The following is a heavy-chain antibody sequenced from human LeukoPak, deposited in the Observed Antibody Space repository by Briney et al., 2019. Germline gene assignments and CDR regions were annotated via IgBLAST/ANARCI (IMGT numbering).Heavy chain of an antibody. CDR1: GFTFSMYA. V-gene: IGHV3-23*01. J-gene: IGHJ4*02. Sequence: GGSLRLSCAASGFTFSMYAMSWVRQAPGKGLEWVSVISVDGGGTYYADSVKGRFTVSRDNSKNTLYLQMNSLRAEDTALYYCATEKDGDGYSFDAWGQGTLVTVSS. CDR2: ISVDGGGT. CDR3: ATEKDGDGYSFDA. D-gene: IGHD5-24*01.